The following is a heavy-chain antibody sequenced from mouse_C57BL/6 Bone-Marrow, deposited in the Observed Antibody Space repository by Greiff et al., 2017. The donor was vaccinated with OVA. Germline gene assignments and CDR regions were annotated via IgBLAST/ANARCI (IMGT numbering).Heavy chain of an antibody. CDR2: IRSKSSNYAT. Sequence: EVKLMESGGGLVQPKGSLKLSCAASGFTFNTYAMHWVRQAPGKGLEWVARIRSKSSNYATYYADSVKDRFTISRDDSQSMLYLQMNNMKTEDTAMYYCVREGRITTVVARGYAMDYWGQGTSVTVSS. J-gene: IGHJ4*01. CDR1: GFTFNTYA. D-gene: IGHD1-1*01. V-gene: IGHV10-3*01. CDR3: VREGRITTVVARGYAMDY.